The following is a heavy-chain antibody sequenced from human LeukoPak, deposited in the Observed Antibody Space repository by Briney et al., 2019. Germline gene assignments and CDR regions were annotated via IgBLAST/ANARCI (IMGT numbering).Heavy chain of an antibody. J-gene: IGHJ4*02. CDR3: ARGKGYCSGGSCYADYFDY. D-gene: IGHD2-15*01. V-gene: IGHV3-30*02. CDR2: IRYDGSNK. CDR1: GFTFSSYG. Sequence: GGSLRLSCSASGFTFSSYGMHWVRQAPGKGLEWVAFIRYDGSNKYYADSVKGRFTISRDNSKNTLYLQMNSLRAEDTAVYYCARGKGYCSGGSCYADYFDYWGQGTLVTVSS.